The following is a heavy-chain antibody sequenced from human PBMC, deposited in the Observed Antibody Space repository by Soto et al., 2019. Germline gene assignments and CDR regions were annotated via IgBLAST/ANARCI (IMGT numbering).Heavy chain of an antibody. V-gene: IGHV3-23*01. CDR2: ISGSGGST. J-gene: IGHJ4*02. Sequence: EVQLLESGGGLVQPGGSLRLSCAASGFTFSSYAMSWVRQAPGKGLEWVSAISGSGGSTYYADSVKGRFTISRDNSKNTLYPQMNSQRAEDTAVYYCEKHHVNDYGDYVRGGGVDYWGQGTLVTVSS. CDR3: EKHHVNDYGDYVRGGGVDY. CDR1: GFTFSSYA. D-gene: IGHD4-17*01.